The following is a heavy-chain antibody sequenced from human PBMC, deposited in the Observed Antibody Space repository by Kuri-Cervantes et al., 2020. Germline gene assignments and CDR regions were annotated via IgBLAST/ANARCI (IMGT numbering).Heavy chain of an antibody. CDR3: AKEYRQWLVLYYFDY. Sequence: GESLKISCAASGFTFSIYGMHWVRQAPGKGLEWVAVIWYDGSNKYYADSVKGRFTISRDNSKNTLYLQMNSLRAEDTAVYYCAKEYRQWLVLYYFDYWGQGTLVTVSS. V-gene: IGHV3-30*02. D-gene: IGHD6-19*01. CDR2: IWYDGSNK. J-gene: IGHJ4*02. CDR1: GFTFSIYG.